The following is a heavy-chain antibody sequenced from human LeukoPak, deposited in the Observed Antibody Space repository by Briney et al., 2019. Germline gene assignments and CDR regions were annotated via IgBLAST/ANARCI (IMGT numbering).Heavy chain of an antibody. CDR3: ARAKGKYYYGPPVY. D-gene: IGHD3-10*01. CDR1: GGTFSSYA. Sequence: GASVKVSCKASGGTFSSYAISWVRQAPGQGLEWMGGIIPIFGTANYAQKFQGRVTITADKSTSTAYMELSSLRSEDTAVYYCARAKGKYYYGPPVYWGQGTLVTVSS. V-gene: IGHV1-69*06. J-gene: IGHJ4*02. CDR2: IIPIFGTA.